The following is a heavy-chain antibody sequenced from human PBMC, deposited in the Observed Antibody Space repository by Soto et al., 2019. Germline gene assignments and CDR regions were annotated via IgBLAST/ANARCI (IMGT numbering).Heavy chain of an antibody. V-gene: IGHV3-30*03. CDR1: GFTFSSYG. CDR3: CPSGVATAPFDY. Sequence: LRLSCAASGFTFSSYGMHWVRQAPGKGLEWVAVISYDGSNKYYADSVKGRFTISRDNSKNTLYLQMNSLRAEDTAVYYCCPSGVATAPFDYWGQGTLVTVSS. CDR2: ISYDGSNK. D-gene: IGHD5-12*01. J-gene: IGHJ4*02.